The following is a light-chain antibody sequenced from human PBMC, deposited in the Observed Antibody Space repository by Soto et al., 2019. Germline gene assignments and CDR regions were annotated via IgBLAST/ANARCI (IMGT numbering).Light chain of an antibody. CDR1: QSVSSNY. J-gene: IGKJ4*01. CDR2: GVS. Sequence: EVVLTQSPGTLSLSPGESATLSCRASQSVSSNYLSWYQQKPGQAPRLLIYGVSTRATGIPDRFSGSGSGTDFYLTISRLEPEDFALYYCQQYFTSPLPFGGGTKVEIK. V-gene: IGKV3-20*01. CDR3: QQYFTSPLP.